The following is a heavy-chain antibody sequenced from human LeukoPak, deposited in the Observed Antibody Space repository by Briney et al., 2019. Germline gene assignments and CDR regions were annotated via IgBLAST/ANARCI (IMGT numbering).Heavy chain of an antibody. CDR3: ARGRPAVMVRGVSYWFDP. Sequence: PSETLSLTCAVYGGSFSGYYWSWIRQPPGKGLEWIGEINHSGSTNYNPSLKSRVTISVDTSKNQFSLKLSSVTAADTAVYYCARGRPAVMVRGVSYWFDPWGQGTLVTVSS. D-gene: IGHD3-10*01. CDR2: INHSGST. J-gene: IGHJ5*02. V-gene: IGHV4-34*01. CDR1: GGSFSGYY.